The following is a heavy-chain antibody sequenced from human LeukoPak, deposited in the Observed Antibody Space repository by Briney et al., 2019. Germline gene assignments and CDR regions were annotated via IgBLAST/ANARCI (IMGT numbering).Heavy chain of an antibody. J-gene: IGHJ6*03. CDR1: GFTFSSYS. CDR3: ARGGTSRNSGSYLTYYYYMDV. Sequence: PGGSLRLSCAASGFTFSSYSMNWVRQAPGKGLEWVSYISSSSSTIYYADSVKGRFTISRDNAKNSLYLQMNSLRAEDTAVYYCARGGTSRNSGSYLTYYYYMDVWGKGTTVTVSS. D-gene: IGHD1-26*01. V-gene: IGHV3-48*01. CDR2: ISSSSSTI.